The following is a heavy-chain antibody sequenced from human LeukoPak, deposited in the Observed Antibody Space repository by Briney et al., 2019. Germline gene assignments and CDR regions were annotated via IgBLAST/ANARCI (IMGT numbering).Heavy chain of an antibody. Sequence: SETLSLTCTVSGGSISSSSYYWGWIRQPPGKGLEWIGSIYYSGSTYYNPSLKSRITISVDTSKNQFSLKLSSVTAADTAVYYCARQDFSLDAFDIWGQGTMVTVSS. CDR3: ARQDFSLDAFDI. CDR2: IYYSGST. CDR1: GGSISSSSYY. D-gene: IGHD3/OR15-3a*01. J-gene: IGHJ3*02. V-gene: IGHV4-39*01.